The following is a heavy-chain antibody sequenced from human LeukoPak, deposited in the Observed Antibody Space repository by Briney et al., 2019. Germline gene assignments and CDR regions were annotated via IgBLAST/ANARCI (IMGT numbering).Heavy chain of an antibody. Sequence: PGRSLRLSCAASGFTFSGYGMHWVRQAPGKGLEWVAIIWYDGSNKYFAESVKGRFTMSRDDSKNTLYLQMNSLRAEDTAVYYCARIGCSGSNCYGYYYYGMDVWGQGTTVTVSS. V-gene: IGHV3-33*01. CDR3: ARIGCSGSNCYGYYYYGMDV. D-gene: IGHD2-15*01. J-gene: IGHJ6*02. CDR1: GFTFSGYG. CDR2: IWYDGSNK.